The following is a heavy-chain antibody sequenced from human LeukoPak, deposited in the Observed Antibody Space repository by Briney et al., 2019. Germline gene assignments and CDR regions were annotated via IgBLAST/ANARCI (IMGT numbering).Heavy chain of an antibody. J-gene: IGHJ2*01. D-gene: IGHD2-21*02. Sequence: GGSLRLSCAASGFTFSSYAMHWVRQAPGKGLEWVAVISYDGSNKYYADSVKGRFTISRDNSKNTLYLQMNSLRAEDTAVYYCARDSGGDYGIFDLWGRGTLVTVSS. CDR1: GFTFSSYA. CDR2: ISYDGSNK. CDR3: ARDSGGDYGIFDL. V-gene: IGHV3-30-3*01.